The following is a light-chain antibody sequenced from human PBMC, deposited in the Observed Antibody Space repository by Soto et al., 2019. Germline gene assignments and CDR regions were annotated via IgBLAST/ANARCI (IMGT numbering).Light chain of an antibody. CDR1: SSDVGNYNF. CDR2: EVT. J-gene: IGLJ2*01. V-gene: IGLV2-8*01. CDR3: SSYAGTNNLL. Sequence: QSVLTQPPSASGSPGQSVTISCTATSSDVGNYNFVSWYQQHPGKAPQLMIYEVTKRPSGVPDRFSGSKSGNTASLTVSGLKAEDEADYYCSSYAGTNNLLFGGGTKLTVL.